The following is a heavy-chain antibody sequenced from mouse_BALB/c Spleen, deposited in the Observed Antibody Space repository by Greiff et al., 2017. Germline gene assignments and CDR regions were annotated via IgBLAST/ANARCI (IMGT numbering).Heavy chain of an antibody. CDR3: ARVDYAMDY. CDR2: IRNKANGYTT. V-gene: IGHV7-3*02. Sequence: EVQRVESGGGLVQPGGSLRLSCATSGFTFTDYYMSWVRQPPGKALEWLGFIRNKANGYTTEYSASVKGRFTISRDNSQSILYLQMNTLRAEDSATYYCARVDYAMDYWGQGTSVTVSS. J-gene: IGHJ4*01. CDR1: GFTFTDYY.